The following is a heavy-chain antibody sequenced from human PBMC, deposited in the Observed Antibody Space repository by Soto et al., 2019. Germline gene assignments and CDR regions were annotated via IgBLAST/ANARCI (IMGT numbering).Heavy chain of an antibody. CDR3: ARDRSDCSGGSCHGYFDY. CDR2: INGESEK. CDR1: GFIFSSYW. J-gene: IGHJ4*02. Sequence: GGSLRLSCAASGFIFSSYWMHWVRQAPGKGPVWVARINGESEKYYADSVKGRFTISRDNAKKSLYLQMNSLRAEDTAVYYCARDRSDCSGGSCHGYFDYWGQGTLVTVSS. D-gene: IGHD2-15*01. V-gene: IGHV3-74*01.